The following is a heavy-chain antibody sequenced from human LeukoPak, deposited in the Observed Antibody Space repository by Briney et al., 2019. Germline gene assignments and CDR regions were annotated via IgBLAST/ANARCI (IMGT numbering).Heavy chain of an antibody. D-gene: IGHD6-6*01. V-gene: IGHV3-21*01. CDR3: ARVEYSSSLGGFDY. CDR1: GFTFSSYS. J-gene: IGHJ4*02. Sequence: PGGSLRLSCAASGFTFSSYSMTWVRQAPGKGLEWVSSISSSSSYIYYADSVKGRFTIPRDNAKNSLYLQMNSLRAEDTAVYYCARVEYSSSLGGFDYWGQGTLVTVSS. CDR2: ISSSSSYI.